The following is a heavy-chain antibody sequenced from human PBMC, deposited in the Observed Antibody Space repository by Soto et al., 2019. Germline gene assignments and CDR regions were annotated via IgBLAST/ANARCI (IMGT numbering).Heavy chain of an antibody. CDR2: IYYSGST. D-gene: IGHD6-13*01. CDR3: ARAAAGKYNWFDP. Sequence: SETLSLTCTVSGGSISSYYWSWIRQPPGKGLEWIGYIYYSGSTNYNPSLKSRVTISVGTSKNQFSLKLSSVTAAGTAVYYCARAAAGKYNWFDPWGQGTLVTVSS. J-gene: IGHJ5*02. V-gene: IGHV4-59*01. CDR1: GGSISSYY.